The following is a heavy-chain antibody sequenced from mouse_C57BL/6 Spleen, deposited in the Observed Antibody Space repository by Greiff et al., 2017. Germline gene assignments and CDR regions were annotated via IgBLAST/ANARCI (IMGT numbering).Heavy chain of an antibody. CDR3: TRERQLLMDY. D-gene: IGHD3-2*01. V-gene: IGHV5-9-1*02. CDR1: GFTFSSYA. Sequence: EVMLVESGEGLVKPGGSLKLSCAASGFTFSSYAMSWVRQTPEKRLEWVAYISSGGDYIYYADTVKGRFTISRDNARNSLYLQMSGLKSEDTAMYYCTRERQLLMDYWGQGTSVTVSS. J-gene: IGHJ4*01. CDR2: ISSGGDYI.